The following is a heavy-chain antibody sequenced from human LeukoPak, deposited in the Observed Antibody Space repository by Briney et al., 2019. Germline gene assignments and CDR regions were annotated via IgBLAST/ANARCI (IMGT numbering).Heavy chain of an antibody. CDR2: IETSGRT. Sequence: SETLSLTCTVSGVSFSSGSYYWSWIRQPAGKGLEWIGRIETSGRTNYNPSLKSRVTISVDTSKNQFSLKVSSVTAADTAVYYCAREGGYSYGDAPLHFDNWGQGTLVTVSS. CDR1: GVSFSSGSYY. D-gene: IGHD5-18*01. CDR3: AREGGYSYGDAPLHFDN. V-gene: IGHV4-61*02. J-gene: IGHJ4*02.